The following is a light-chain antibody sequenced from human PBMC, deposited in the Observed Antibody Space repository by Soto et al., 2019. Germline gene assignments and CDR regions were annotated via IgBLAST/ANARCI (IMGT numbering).Light chain of an antibody. V-gene: IGKV3-11*01. CDR3: QYRSL. CDR2: DAS. CDR1: QSISNY. J-gene: IGKJ5*01. Sequence: EIVLTQSPATLSLSPGERATLSGSASQSISNYLDWYRQKPGQVPRLLIYDASNRATGIPARFSGGGSGTDFTLTISRVEPEDFAVYFCQYRSLFGQGTRLEIK.